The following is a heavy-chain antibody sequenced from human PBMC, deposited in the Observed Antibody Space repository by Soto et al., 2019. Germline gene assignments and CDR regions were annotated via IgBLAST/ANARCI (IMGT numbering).Heavy chain of an antibody. V-gene: IGHV4-31*03. D-gene: IGHD1-26*01. Sequence: QVQLQESGPSLVRPSQTLSLTCSVSGLAVSRGGSYWGWIRQLPGKGLEWIGYIYYNGETFFNPSLESRLSISTDTSKNQSSLTVRYVTAADTAIYYCARSGVGAQSQTDHGGQGTLVTVSS. CDR2: IYYNGET. J-gene: IGHJ4*02. CDR3: ARSGVGAQSQTDH. CDR1: GLAVSRGGSY.